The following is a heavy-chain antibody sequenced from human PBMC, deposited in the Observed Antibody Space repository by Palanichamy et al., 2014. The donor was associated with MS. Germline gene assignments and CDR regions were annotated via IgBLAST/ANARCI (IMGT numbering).Heavy chain of an antibody. J-gene: IGHJ4*02. CDR3: TGGVGYSGSYYYYYFDY. Sequence: MNWVRQAPGKGLEWLSFVDGSGTTIHYADSVKGRFTISRDNAKNLLYLQMHSLRADDTAVYYCTGGVGYSGSYYYYYFDYWGQGTLVTVSS. D-gene: IGHD1-26*01. CDR2: VDGSGTTI. V-gene: IGHV3-48*03.